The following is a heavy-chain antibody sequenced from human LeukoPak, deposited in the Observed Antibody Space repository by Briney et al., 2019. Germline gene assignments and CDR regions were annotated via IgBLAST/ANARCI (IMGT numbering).Heavy chain of an antibody. V-gene: IGHV3-48*01. Sequence: GGSLRLSCAASGFDFSSYSMTWVRQAPGKGLEWISYIRSRNNTIYYADSVKGRFAISRDNAKNSLYLQMNSLRAEDTAVYYCARDTNYDFWSGYPDAFDIWGQGTMVTVSS. J-gene: IGHJ3*02. CDR2: IRSRNNTI. D-gene: IGHD3-3*01. CDR3: ARDTNYDFWSGYPDAFDI. CDR1: GFDFSSYS.